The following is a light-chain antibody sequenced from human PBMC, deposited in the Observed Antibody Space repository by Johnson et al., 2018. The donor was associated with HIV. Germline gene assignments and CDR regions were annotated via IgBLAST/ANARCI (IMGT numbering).Light chain of an antibody. J-gene: IGLJ1*01. Sequence: QSVLTQPPSVSAAPGQKVTISCSGNSSNIGSNSVSWYQHLPGIAPKLLVYDRNKRPSGIPDRFSGSKSGTSATLGITGLQTGDEADYYCGTWDSSLGFYVFGTGTKVTVL. CDR2: DRN. CDR3: GTWDSSLGFYV. V-gene: IGLV1-51*01. CDR1: SSNIGSNS.